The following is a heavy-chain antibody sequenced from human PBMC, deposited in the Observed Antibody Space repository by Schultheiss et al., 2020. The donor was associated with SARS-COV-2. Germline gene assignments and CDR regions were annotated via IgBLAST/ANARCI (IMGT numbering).Heavy chain of an antibody. Sequence: SQTLSLTCTVSGGSISSGDYYWSWIRQPPGKGLEWIGYIYYSGSTYYNPSLKSRVTISVDRSKNQFSLKLSSVTAADTAVYYCARVGTYGEQYYYYYGMDVWGQGTTVTVSS. V-gene: IGHV4-30-4*01. CDR2: IYYSGST. CDR3: ARVGTYGEQYYYYYGMDV. J-gene: IGHJ6*02. CDR1: GGSISSGDYY. D-gene: IGHD4-17*01.